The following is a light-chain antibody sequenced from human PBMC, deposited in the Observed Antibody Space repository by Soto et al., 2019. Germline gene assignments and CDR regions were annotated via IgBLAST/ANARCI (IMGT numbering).Light chain of an antibody. V-gene: IGKV3-11*01. J-gene: IGKJ1*01. CDR2: DAS. CDR3: QQYNNWPPDRT. CDR1: QSVSNY. Sequence: EIVLTQSPATLSLSPGERATVSCRASQSVSNYLGWYQQKAGQAPRLLIYDASNRATGIPARFSGSGSGTEFTLTISSLQSEDFAIYFCQQYNNWPPDRTFGQGTKVEIK.